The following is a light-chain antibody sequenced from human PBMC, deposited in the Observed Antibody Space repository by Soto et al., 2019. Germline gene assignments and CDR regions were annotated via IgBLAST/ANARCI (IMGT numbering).Light chain of an antibody. Sequence: QSALTQPASVSGSPGQSITISCTGTSSDIGASNYVSWYQQHPGKAPKVMIYEVNNRPSGVSNRFSGSKSGNTASLTISGLQAEDETDYYCSSYSSSSTHVVFGGGTKLTVL. V-gene: IGLV2-14*01. CDR2: EVN. CDR1: SSDIGASNY. CDR3: SSYSSSSTHVV. J-gene: IGLJ2*01.